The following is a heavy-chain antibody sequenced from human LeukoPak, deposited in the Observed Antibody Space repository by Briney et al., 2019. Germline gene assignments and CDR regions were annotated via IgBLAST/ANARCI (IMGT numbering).Heavy chain of an antibody. V-gene: IGHV4-39*07. Sequence: PSETLSLTCTVSGGSISSSSYYWGWIRQPPGKGLEWIGSIYYSGSTYYNPSLKSRVTISVDTSKNQFSLKLSSVTAADTAVYYCARDPLVGANFEGFDPWGQGTLVTVSS. J-gene: IGHJ5*02. CDR2: IYYSGST. CDR1: GGSISSSSYY. CDR3: ARDPLVGANFEGFDP. D-gene: IGHD1-26*01.